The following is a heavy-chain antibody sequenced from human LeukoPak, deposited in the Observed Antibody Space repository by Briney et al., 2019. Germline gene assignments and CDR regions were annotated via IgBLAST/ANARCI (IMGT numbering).Heavy chain of an antibody. D-gene: IGHD7-27*01. Sequence: SETLSLTCAVYGGSFSGYYWSWIRQPPGKGLEWIGYVYYSGSTNYNPSLKSRVTISVDTSKNQFSPKLSSVTAADTAVYYCARGGNWDFDYWGQGVLVFVSS. CDR1: GGSFSGYY. J-gene: IGHJ4*02. CDR3: ARGGNWDFDY. CDR2: VYYSGST. V-gene: IGHV4-59*01.